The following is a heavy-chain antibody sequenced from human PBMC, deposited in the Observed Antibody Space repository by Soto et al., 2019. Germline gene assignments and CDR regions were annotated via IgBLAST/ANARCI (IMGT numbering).Heavy chain of an antibody. D-gene: IGHD5-18*01. Sequence: EVQVVESGGGLVQPGGSLKLSCVASGFTFSNYWMSWVRQAPGKGLEWVANIKKDGSDKNYVDSVEGRFIIFRDNAKNSLHLQMYGLRAEDTAVYYCARDLGTALVGFDYGMDVWGQGTTVTVSS. CDR1: GFTFSNYW. V-gene: IGHV3-7*01. CDR3: ARDLGTALVGFDYGMDV. CDR2: IKKDGSDK. J-gene: IGHJ6*02.